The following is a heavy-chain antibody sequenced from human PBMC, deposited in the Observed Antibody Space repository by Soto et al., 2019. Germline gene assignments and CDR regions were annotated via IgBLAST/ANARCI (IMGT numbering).Heavy chain of an antibody. Sequence: EVQLLESGGGLVQPGGSLRLSCAASGYTFSSYAMSWVRQAPGKGLEWVSAISGSGGSTYYADSVKGRFTISRDNSKNTLYLQMNSLRAGDTSVYYCAKGDAFWGGAFAPWGQGTLFTVPS. V-gene: IGHV3-23*01. J-gene: IGHJ5*02. CDR1: GYTFSSYA. CDR2: ISGSGGST. D-gene: IGHD3-3*01. CDR3: AKGDAFWGGAFAP.